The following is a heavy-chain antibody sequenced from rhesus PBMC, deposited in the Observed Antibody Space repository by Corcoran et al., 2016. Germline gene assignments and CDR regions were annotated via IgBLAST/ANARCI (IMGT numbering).Heavy chain of an antibody. CDR1: GGPISSSNW. CDR2: IYGSGGSA. D-gene: IGHD6-13*01. J-gene: IGHJ4*01. CDR3: ARRGIAAVSPPDY. V-gene: IGHV4-93*01. Sequence: QVQLQEWGPAVVKPSETLSLTCAVSGGPISSSNWWSWIRQSPGKGLEWIGGIYGSGGSAEYNPSLKSRVTISKDTSKNQFSLKLSSVTAADTAVYYCARRGIAAVSPPDYWGQGVLVTVSS.